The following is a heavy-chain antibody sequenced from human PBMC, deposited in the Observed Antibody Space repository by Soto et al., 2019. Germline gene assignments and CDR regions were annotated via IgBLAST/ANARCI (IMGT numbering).Heavy chain of an antibody. V-gene: IGHV4-31*03. CDR1: GGSISSGDYY. D-gene: IGHD2-2*01. CDR2: IYYSGST. J-gene: IGHJ4*02. CDR3: ARTKTSSTSFHVDY. Sequence: QVQLQESGPGLVKPSQTLSLTCTVSGGSISSGDYYWTWIRHYPGKGLEWIGYIYYSGSTKHNPSLKSRITISVDTSKNQFSLKLNSVTAADTAVYYCARTKTSSTSFHVDYWGQGTQVTVSS.